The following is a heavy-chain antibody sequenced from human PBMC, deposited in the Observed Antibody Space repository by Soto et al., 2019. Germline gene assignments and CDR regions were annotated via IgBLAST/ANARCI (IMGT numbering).Heavy chain of an antibody. D-gene: IGHD1-26*01. CDR3: ARDVYVGASRSWFDP. CDR1: GFTFSSYA. V-gene: IGHV3-30-3*01. Sequence: QVQLVESGGGVVQPGRSLRLSCAASGFTFSSYAMHWVRQAPGKGLEWVAVISYDGSNKYYADSVKGRFTISRDNSKNTLYLQMNSLRAEDTAVYYCARDVYVGASRSWFDPWGQGTLVTVSS. CDR2: ISYDGSNK. J-gene: IGHJ5*02.